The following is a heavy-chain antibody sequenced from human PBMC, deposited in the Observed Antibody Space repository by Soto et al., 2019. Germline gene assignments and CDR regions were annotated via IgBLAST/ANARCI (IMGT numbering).Heavy chain of an antibody. J-gene: IGHJ4*02. CDR1: GFTFSSYA. CDR3: ARVPSSSGRAHFDY. V-gene: IGHV3-30-3*01. Sequence: QVQLVESGGGVVQPGRSLRLSCAASGFTFSSYAMHWVRQAPGKGLEWVAVISYDGSNKYYADSVKSRFTISRDNSKNTLELQMNSLRAEDTAVYYCARVPSSSGRAHFDYWGQGTLVTVSS. CDR2: ISYDGSNK. D-gene: IGHD1-26*01.